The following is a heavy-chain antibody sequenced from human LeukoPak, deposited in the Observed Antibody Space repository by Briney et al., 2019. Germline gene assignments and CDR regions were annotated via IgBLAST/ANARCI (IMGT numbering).Heavy chain of an antibody. CDR2: INHSGST. V-gene: IGHV4-34*01. CDR1: GGSFSGYY. J-gene: IGHJ1*01. CDR3: ARCLDYYDSSGPQH. D-gene: IGHD3-22*01. Sequence: PSETLSLTCAVYGGSFSGYYWSWIRQPPGKGLEWIGEINHSGSTNYNPSLKSRVTISVDTSKNQFSLKLSSVTAADTAVYYCARCLDYYDSSGPQHWGQGTLVTVSS.